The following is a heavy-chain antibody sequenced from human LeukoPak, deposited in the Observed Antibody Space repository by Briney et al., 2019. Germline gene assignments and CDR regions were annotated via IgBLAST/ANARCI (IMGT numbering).Heavy chain of an antibody. V-gene: IGHV1-46*01. CDR1: GYTFTSYA. J-gene: IGHJ4*01. CDR2: IDPGSGKT. Sequence: ASVKVSCKASGYTFTSYAMHWVRQAPGQGLEWMGIIDPGSGKTWYARKFEGRVTMTRDTSTTTFYMEVSSLLSHDTAGYYCARDSQQYGDNDYWGHGTLVTVSS. D-gene: IGHD4-17*01. CDR3: ARDSQQYGDNDY.